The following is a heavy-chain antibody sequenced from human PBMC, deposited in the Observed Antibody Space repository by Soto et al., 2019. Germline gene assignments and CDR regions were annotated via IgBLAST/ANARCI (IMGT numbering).Heavy chain of an antibody. CDR3: ARAHAPTLPFDY. Sequence: SETLSLTSTASGGSIRNVYWSWIRQPPGKGLEWIGFIFHSGNAKYNPSLKSRVTMSVDTSKNQFSLSLDSVTAADTAVYFCARAHAPTLPFDYWGQGTLVTVSS. CDR2: IFHSGNA. J-gene: IGHJ4*02. CDR1: GGSIRNVY. D-gene: IGHD2-15*01. V-gene: IGHV4-59*01.